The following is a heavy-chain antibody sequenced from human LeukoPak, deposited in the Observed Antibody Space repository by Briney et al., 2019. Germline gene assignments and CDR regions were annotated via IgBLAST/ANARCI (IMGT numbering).Heavy chain of an antibody. CDR1: GFIVNSKY. Sequence: GGSLRLSCAASGFIVNSKYMSWIRQAPGKELEWVSVMYSGGTAFYADSVRGRFTISRDNSKNTLYLQMNRLKVEDTAVYYCARSIPGPHCGGGGCPPTLTPFDLWGQGTLVSVSS. J-gene: IGHJ4*02. CDR3: ARSIPGPHCGGGGCPPTLTPFDL. CDR2: MYSGGTA. V-gene: IGHV3-53*01. D-gene: IGHD2-15*01.